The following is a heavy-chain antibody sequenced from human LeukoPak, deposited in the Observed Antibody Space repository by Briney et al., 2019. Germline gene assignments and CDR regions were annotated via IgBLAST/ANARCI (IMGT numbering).Heavy chain of an antibody. CDR1: GYTFTSYY. Sequence: ASVEVSCKASGYTFTSYYMHWVRQAPGQGLEWMGIINPSGGSTSYAQKFQGRVTMTRDTSTSTVYMELSSLRSEDTAVYYCARAITGTTALGYWGQGTLVTVSS. CDR2: INPSGGST. CDR3: ARAITGTTALGY. D-gene: IGHD1-7*01. V-gene: IGHV1-46*03. J-gene: IGHJ4*02.